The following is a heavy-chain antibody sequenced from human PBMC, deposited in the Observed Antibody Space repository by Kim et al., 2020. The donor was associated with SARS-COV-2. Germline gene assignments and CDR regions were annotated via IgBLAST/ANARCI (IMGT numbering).Heavy chain of an antibody. Sequence: ASVKVSCKASGYTFTNFYMYWVRQAPGQGLECMGIINPSGGSTTYAPKFQDRVTMTSDTSTSTVYMELSSLRSEDTALYYCARHGGEGAQEGTHYYYYGMDVWGQGTTVTVSS. V-gene: IGHV1-46*01. D-gene: IGHD3-10*01. CDR3: ARHGGEGAQEGTHYYYYGMDV. CDR1: GYTFTNFY. J-gene: IGHJ6*02. CDR2: INPSGGST.